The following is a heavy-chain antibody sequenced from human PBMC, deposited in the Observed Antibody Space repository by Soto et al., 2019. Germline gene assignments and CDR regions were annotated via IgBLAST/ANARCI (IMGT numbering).Heavy chain of an antibody. CDR1: GGSFSGYY. V-gene: IGHV4-34*01. CDR3: ASITIFGVVDY. Sequence: QVQLQQWGAGLLKPSETLSLTCAVYGGSFSGYYWSWIRQPPGKGLEWIGEINHSGSTNYNPSLKSRVTISLDTSKNQFSLKLSSVTAADTAVYYCASITIFGVVDYWGQGTLVTVSS. J-gene: IGHJ4*02. D-gene: IGHD3-3*01. CDR2: INHSGST.